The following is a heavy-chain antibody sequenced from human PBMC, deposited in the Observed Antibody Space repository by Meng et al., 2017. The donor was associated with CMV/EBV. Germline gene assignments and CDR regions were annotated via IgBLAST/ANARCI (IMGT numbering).Heavy chain of an antibody. Sequence: ASVKVSCKASGYTFTSYGMNWVRQAPGQGPEWMGWINTNTGNPTYAQGFTGRFVFSLDTSVSTAYLQICSLKAEDTAVYYCARGVKFRYYDFWSGYSDYFDYWGQGTLVTVSS. CDR2: INTNTGNP. CDR1: GYTFTSYG. CDR3: ARGVKFRYYDFWSGYSDYFDY. J-gene: IGHJ4*02. V-gene: IGHV7-4-1*01. D-gene: IGHD3-3*01.